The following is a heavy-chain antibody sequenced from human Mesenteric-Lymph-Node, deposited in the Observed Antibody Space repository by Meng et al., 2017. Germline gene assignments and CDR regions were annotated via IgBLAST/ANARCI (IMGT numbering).Heavy chain of an antibody. D-gene: IGHD6-13*01. J-gene: IGHJ6*02. V-gene: IGHV3-49*04. CDR3: ARSGYSSSWLFGPEVPPSYYGMDV. Sequence: GGSLRLSCTASGFTFGDYAMSWVRQAPGKGLEWVGFIRSKAYGGTTEYAASVKGRFTISRDNAKNSLYLQMHSLRAEDTAVCYCARSGYSSSWLFGPEVPPSYYGMDVWGQGTTVTVSS. CDR2: IRSKAYGGTT. CDR1: GFTFGDYA.